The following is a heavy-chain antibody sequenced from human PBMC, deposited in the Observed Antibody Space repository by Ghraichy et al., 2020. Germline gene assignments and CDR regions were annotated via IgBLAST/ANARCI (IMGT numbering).Heavy chain of an antibody. Sequence: SQTLSLTCTVSGGSISSYYWSWIRQPPGKGLEWIGYFYNTGTTNSNPSLKSRVTISADTSKNQFSLKLSSVTAADTAVYYCAPGGWEPPGYWGQGTLVTVSS. CDR1: GGSISSYY. CDR2: FYNTGTT. V-gene: IGHV4-59*01. D-gene: IGHD1-26*01. CDR3: APGGWEPPGY. J-gene: IGHJ4*02.